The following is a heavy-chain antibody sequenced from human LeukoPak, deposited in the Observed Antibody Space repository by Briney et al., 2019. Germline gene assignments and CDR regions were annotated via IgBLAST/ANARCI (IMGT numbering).Heavy chain of an antibody. Sequence: PQASVKVSCKASGYTFTSHYMHWVRRAPGQGLEWMGIINPSVGSASYAQRFQGRVTMTRDTSTSTVYMELSSLRSEDTAVYYCARQNEVGFRQPYYFDYWGQGTLVTVSS. D-gene: IGHD3-10*01. CDR3: ARQNEVGFRQPYYFDY. CDR1: GYTFTSHY. CDR2: INPSVGSA. V-gene: IGHV1-46*01. J-gene: IGHJ4*02.